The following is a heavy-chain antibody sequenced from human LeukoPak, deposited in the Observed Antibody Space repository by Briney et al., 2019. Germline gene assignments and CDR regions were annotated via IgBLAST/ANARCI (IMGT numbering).Heavy chain of an antibody. J-gene: IGHJ4*02. CDR3: TKQLDSGNYYPTGDDY. V-gene: IGHV3-23*01. Sequence: GGSLRLSCAAAGFTLSSYATSWVRQAPGEGLEWVSAISASGADTYYADSGKGRFTISRDASKNTLYLQMNSLRDEDTAVYYCTKQLDSGNYYPTGDDYWGQGTLVTVSS. CDR1: GFTLSSYA. D-gene: IGHD3-10*01. CDR2: ISASGADT.